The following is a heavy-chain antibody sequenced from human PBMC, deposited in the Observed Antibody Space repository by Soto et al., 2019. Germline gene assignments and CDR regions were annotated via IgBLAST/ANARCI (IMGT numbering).Heavy chain of an antibody. D-gene: IGHD2-15*01. V-gene: IGHV1-69*01. CDR2: IIPMFGTT. CDR3: ARGVVVVAASQLGWFDP. Sequence: QVQLVQSGAEVRKPGSSVKVSCKASGGTFSSYAINWVRQAPGQGLEWMGGIIPMFGTTKYAQRFKGRLTVSADESTSTAYMELSSLRSEDTAVYYCARGVVVVAASQLGWFDPWGQGTLVTVSS. CDR1: GGTFSSYA. J-gene: IGHJ5*02.